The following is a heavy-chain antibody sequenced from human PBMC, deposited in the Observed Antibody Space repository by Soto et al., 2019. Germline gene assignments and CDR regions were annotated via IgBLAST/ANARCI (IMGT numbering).Heavy chain of an antibody. CDR1: GYTFTSHG. CDR3: ARAAYEILTGYYRR. CDR2: ISAYNGNT. V-gene: IGHV1-18*01. Sequence: ASVKVSCKVSGYTFTSHGISWVRQAPGQGLEWMGWISAYNGNTNYAQKFQDRVTMTTDTSTSTAYMELRSLRSDDTAVYYCARAAYEILTGYYRRWGQGTLVTVSS. J-gene: IGHJ4*02. D-gene: IGHD3-9*01.